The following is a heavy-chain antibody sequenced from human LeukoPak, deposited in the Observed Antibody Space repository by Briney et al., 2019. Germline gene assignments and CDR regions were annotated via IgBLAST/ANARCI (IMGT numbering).Heavy chain of an antibody. CDR1: DGSISSSSYQ. Sequence: SETLSLTCSVSDGSISSSSYQWAWIRQPPGKGLEWIGDIYYRGNTHYNSSLKSRVTISIDTSKSQFSLRLNSVIAADTAVYYCARKRYYGSPGYPFDYWGQGSLVTVSS. J-gene: IGHJ4*02. CDR2: IYYRGNT. V-gene: IGHV4-39*07. D-gene: IGHD3-16*01. CDR3: ARKRYYGSPGYPFDY.